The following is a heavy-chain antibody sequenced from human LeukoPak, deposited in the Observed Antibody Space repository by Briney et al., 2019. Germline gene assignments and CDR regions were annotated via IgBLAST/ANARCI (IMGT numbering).Heavy chain of an antibody. Sequence: GASVKVSCKASGGTFSSYAISWVRQAPGQGLEWMGGIIPIFGTANYAQKFQGRVTITADESTSTAYMELSSLRSDDTAVYYCARDLEDRSGSYFNYWGQGTLVTVSS. V-gene: IGHV1-69*13. J-gene: IGHJ4*02. CDR2: IIPIFGTA. CDR1: GGTFSSYA. CDR3: ARDLEDRSGSYFNY. D-gene: IGHD1-26*01.